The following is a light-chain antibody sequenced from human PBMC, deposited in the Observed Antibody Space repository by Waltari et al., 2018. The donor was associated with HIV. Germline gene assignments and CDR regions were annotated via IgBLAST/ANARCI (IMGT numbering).Light chain of an antibody. V-gene: IGLV2-14*01. CDR3: SSYTTIYTWV. J-gene: IGLJ3*02. Sequence: QSALTQPAPVSGSPGQSITIACTGTSSDIRADTYLSWFQHHPTKAPKLIIFDVSYRPSGVSNRFSGSKSGNTASLTISGLRPEDEADYYCSSYTTIYTWVFGGGTKLTVL. CDR1: SSDIRADTY. CDR2: DVS.